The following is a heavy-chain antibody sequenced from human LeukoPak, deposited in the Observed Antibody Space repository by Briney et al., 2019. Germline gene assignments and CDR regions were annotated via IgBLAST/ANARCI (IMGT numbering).Heavy chain of an antibody. D-gene: IGHD3-10*01. CDR3: VGSGSYYIITAFDY. CDR2: ISYDGNNK. J-gene: IGHJ4*02. Sequence: PGGSLRLSCAASRFTFSNYGMHWVRQAPGKGLEWVALISYDGNNKHYADSVKGRFTISRDNSKNTLYLQMNSLRAEDTAVYYCVGSGSYYIITAFDYWGQGALVTVSS. V-gene: IGHV3-30*03. CDR1: RFTFSNYG.